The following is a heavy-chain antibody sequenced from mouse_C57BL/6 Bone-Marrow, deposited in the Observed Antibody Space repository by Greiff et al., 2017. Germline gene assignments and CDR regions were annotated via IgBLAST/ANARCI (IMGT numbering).Heavy chain of an antibody. V-gene: IGHV1-81*01. CDR2: IYPRSGNT. Sequence: VQLQQSGAELARPGASVKLSCKASGYTFTSYGISWVKQRTGQGLEWIGEIYPRSGNTYYNEQFKGKATLTADKSSSTAYMELRSLTSEDSAVYFCASEAGSMDYWGQGTSVTVSS. CDR3: ASEAGSMDY. CDR1: GYTFTSYG. J-gene: IGHJ4*01. D-gene: IGHD2-2*01.